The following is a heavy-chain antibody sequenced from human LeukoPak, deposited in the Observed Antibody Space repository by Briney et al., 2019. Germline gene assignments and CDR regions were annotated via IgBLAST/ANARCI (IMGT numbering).Heavy chain of an antibody. CDR1: GFTFSSYA. Sequence: SGGSLRLSCAASGFTFSSYAMSWVRQSPGKGLEWVSAISGSGGNTYYADSVKGRFTISRDNSKNTLYLQMNSLRAEDTAVYYCAKDPGVYYGDYYFDYWGQGTLVTVSS. CDR2: ISGSGGNT. D-gene: IGHD4-17*01. CDR3: AKDPGVYYGDYYFDY. V-gene: IGHV3-23*01. J-gene: IGHJ4*02.